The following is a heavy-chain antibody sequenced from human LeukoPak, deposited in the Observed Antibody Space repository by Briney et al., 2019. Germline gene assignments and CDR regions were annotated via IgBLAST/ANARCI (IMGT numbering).Heavy chain of an antibody. D-gene: IGHD6-13*01. Sequence: GGSLRLPCAASGFTFSSYGMHWVRPAPGKGLEWGAGISYDGSNKYYADSVKGRFTISRDNSKNTLYLQMNSLRAEDTAVYYCAKGRQWAAAAATDYWGQGTLVTVSS. CDR1: GFTFSSYG. CDR3: AKGRQWAAAAATDY. J-gene: IGHJ4*02. V-gene: IGHV3-30*18. CDR2: ISYDGSNK.